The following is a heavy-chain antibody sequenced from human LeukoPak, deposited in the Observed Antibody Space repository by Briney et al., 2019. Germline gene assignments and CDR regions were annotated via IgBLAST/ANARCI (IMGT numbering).Heavy chain of an antibody. V-gene: IGHV4-59*01. J-gene: IGHJ5*01. CDR2: IYYSGST. D-gene: IGHD1-7*01. Sequence: PSETLSLTCTVSGGSISSYYWSWIRQPPGKGLEWIGYIYYSGSTTYNPSLKSRVTISVDTSKNQFSVKLSSVTAADTTVYYCARGWNYVIDSWGQGTLVTVSS. CDR1: GGSISSYY. CDR3: ARGWNYVIDS.